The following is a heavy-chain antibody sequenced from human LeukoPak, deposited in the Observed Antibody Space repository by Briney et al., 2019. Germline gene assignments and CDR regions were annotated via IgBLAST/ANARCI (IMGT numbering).Heavy chain of an antibody. CDR2: ISSSSSYI. Sequence: GGSLRLSCAASGFTFSSYSMNWVRQAPGKGLEWVSSISSSSSYIYYADSVKGRFTISRDNAKNSLYLQMNSLRAEDTAVYYCAREGQQLVSFDYWGQGTLATVSS. CDR3: AREGQQLVSFDY. V-gene: IGHV3-21*01. J-gene: IGHJ4*02. CDR1: GFTFSSYS. D-gene: IGHD6-13*01.